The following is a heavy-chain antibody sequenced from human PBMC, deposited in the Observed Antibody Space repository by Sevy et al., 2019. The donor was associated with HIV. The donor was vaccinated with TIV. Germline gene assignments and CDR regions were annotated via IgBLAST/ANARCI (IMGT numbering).Heavy chain of an antibody. Sequence: GGSLRLSCAASEFIFSDYAMNWARQTPGKGLEWVSSINGKGRSTHYAHSVEGRFTISRDNSKNTLYLQMNSLRAEDTAVYYCAKTINSGGGAVPAANYYYYGMDVWGQGTTVTVSS. CDR3: AKTINSGGGAVPAANYYYYGMDV. J-gene: IGHJ6*02. V-gene: IGHV3-23*01. CDR2: INGKGRST. D-gene: IGHD2-2*01. CDR1: EFIFSDYA.